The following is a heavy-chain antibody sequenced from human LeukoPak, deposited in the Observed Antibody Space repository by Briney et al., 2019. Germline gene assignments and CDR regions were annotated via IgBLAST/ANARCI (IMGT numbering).Heavy chain of an antibody. CDR1: GDSVSRNTAA. D-gene: IGHD3-16*01. CDR2: TYFRSKWYN. CDR3: AKERGMGALDI. J-gene: IGHJ3*02. V-gene: IGHV6-1*01. Sequence: SQTLSLTCAISGDSVSRNTAAWNWIRQSPSGGLVWLGRTYFRSKWYNDYALSVKSRIDIKADTSKNQFSLQLNSVTPEDTAVYYCAKERGMGALDIWGQGTMVTVSS.